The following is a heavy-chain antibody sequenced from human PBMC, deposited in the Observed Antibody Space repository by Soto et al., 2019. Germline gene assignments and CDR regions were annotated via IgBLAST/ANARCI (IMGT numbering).Heavy chain of an antibody. Sequence: SETLSLTCAVYGGSFHGYYWTWIRQPPGKGLEWIGEINHSGSVNYNPTFKSRVSISLDTSKNQMSLQLSSVSAADTAVYYCARVSLNRAHDYWGQGTLVTVSS. D-gene: IGHD3-16*02. V-gene: IGHV4-34*01. J-gene: IGHJ4*02. CDR1: GGSFHGYY. CDR3: ARVSLNRAHDY. CDR2: INHSGSV.